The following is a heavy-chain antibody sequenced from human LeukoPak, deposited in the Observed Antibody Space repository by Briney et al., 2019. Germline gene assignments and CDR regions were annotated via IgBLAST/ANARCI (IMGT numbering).Heavy chain of an antibody. CDR1: GFTFNSYA. D-gene: IGHD5-18*01. CDR3: AKDRAAMGDFDY. J-gene: IGHJ4*02. CDR2: ISGSGRST. Sequence: QPGGSLRLSCAASGFTFNSYALTWVCQAPGKGLESVSTISGSGRSTFYAGSVKGRFTVSRDNSKNTLYLQMNSLRAEDTAVYYCAKDRAAMGDFDYWGQGTLVTVSS. V-gene: IGHV3-23*01.